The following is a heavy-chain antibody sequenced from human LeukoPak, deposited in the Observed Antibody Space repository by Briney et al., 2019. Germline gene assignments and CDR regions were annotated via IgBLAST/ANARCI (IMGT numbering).Heavy chain of an antibody. CDR1: GFTFSTYG. D-gene: IGHD3-10*01. CDR2: IWYDGTNE. V-gene: IGHV3-33*01. Sequence: PGRSLTLSCAASGFTFSTYGMHWVRQAPGKGLEWVAVIWYDGTNEYYADSVKGRFTISRDNSKNTLYLQMNSLRAEDPALYFCARDYGSGRGVEISYYHYGMDVWGQGTTVTVSS. J-gene: IGHJ6*02. CDR3: ARDYGSGRGVEISYYHYGMDV.